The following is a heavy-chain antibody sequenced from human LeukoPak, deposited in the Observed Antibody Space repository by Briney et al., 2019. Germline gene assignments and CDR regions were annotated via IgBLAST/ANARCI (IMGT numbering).Heavy chain of an antibody. CDR3: ASSDYDYYAMDV. CDR1: GDSIDSYY. Sequence: PSETLSLTCTVSGDSIDSYYWSWIRQPPGKGLEWIGSIYYSGSTNYNPSLRSRVTISIDTSKNQFSLKLTSVTAADTAMYYCASSDYDYYAMDVWGQGTTVTVSS. CDR2: IYYSGST. J-gene: IGHJ6*02. D-gene: IGHD6-6*01. V-gene: IGHV4-59*08.